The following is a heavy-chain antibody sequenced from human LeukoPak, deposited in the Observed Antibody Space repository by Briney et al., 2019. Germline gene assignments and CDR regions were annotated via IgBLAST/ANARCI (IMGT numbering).Heavy chain of an antibody. CDR2: LYSGGST. D-gene: IGHD6-19*01. V-gene: IGHV3-53*01. J-gene: IGHJ4*02. Sequence: GGSLRLSCAASGFTVSSNYMSWVRQAPGKGLEWVSVLYSGGSTYYADSVKGRFTISRDNSKNTLYLQMNSLRADDMAVYYCARDHSSGGVLHYFDYWGQGTLVTVSS. CDR1: GFTVSSNY. CDR3: ARDHSSGGVLHYFDY.